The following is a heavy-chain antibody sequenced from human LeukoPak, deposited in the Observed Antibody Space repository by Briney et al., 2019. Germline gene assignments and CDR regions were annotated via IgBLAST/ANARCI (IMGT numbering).Heavy chain of an antibody. V-gene: IGHV3-74*01. CDR2: INTDGSST. J-gene: IGHJ6*03. CDR3: ARGEVDSGYDGYYYYYYMDV. CDR1: GFTFSSYW. Sequence: GGSLRLSCAASGFTFSSYWMHWVRQAPGKGLVWVSRINTDGSSTSYADSVKGRFTISRDNAKNTLYLQMNSLRAEDTAVYYCARGEVDSGYDGYYYYYYMDVWGKGTTVTVSS. D-gene: IGHD5-12*01.